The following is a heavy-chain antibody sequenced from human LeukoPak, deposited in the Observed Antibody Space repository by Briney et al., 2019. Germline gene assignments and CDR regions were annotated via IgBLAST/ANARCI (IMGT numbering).Heavy chain of an antibody. CDR3: ARASRDGYSYGYLSDY. J-gene: IGHJ4*02. D-gene: IGHD5-18*01. Sequence: ASVKVSCKASGGTFSSYAISWVRQAPGQGLEWMGRIIPILGIANYAQKSQGRVTITADKSTSTAYMELSSLRSEDPAVYYCARASRDGYSYGYLSDYWGQGTLVTVSS. CDR1: GGTFSSYA. CDR2: IIPILGIA. V-gene: IGHV1-69*04.